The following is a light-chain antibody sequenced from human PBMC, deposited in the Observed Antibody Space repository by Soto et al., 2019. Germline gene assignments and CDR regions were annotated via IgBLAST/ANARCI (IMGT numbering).Light chain of an antibody. J-gene: IGKJ3*01. CDR2: AAS. CDR1: QGINSY. V-gene: IGKV1-9*01. CDR3: QQFNNYPRT. Sequence: DIPLTQSPSFLSASVGDRVTITCRASQGINSYLAWYQQKPGKAPKLLIYAASTLQSGVPSRFSGSGSGTEFTLTISSLQTEDFATYYCQQFNNYPRTLGPGTKVDIK.